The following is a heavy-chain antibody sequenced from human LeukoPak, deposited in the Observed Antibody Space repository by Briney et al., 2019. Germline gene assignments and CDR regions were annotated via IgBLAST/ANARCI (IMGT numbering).Heavy chain of an antibody. V-gene: IGHV4-39*07. CDR3: ARAPRYGSGSSHAFDI. D-gene: IGHD3-10*01. Sequence: SETLSLTCTVSGGSISSSSYYWGWIRQPPGKGLEWIGSIYYSGSTYYNPSLKSRVTISVDTSKNQFSLKLSSVTAADTAVYYCARAPRYGSGSSHAFDIWGQGTMVTDSS. J-gene: IGHJ3*02. CDR1: GGSISSSSYY. CDR2: IYYSGST.